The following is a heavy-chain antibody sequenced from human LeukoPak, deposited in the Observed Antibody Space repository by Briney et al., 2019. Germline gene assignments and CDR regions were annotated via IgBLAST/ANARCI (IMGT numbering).Heavy chain of an antibody. CDR3: ARSIVVVPAAIGYFDY. J-gene: IGHJ4*02. V-gene: IGHV4-59*02. D-gene: IGHD2-2*01. CDR2: IYYSGST. Sequence: SETLSLTCTFSGGSVTSYYCSWVRQSPGKGLEWIGDIYYSGSTNYNPSLKSRVTISVDTSKNQFSLKLSSVTAADTAVYYCARSIVVVPAAIGYFDYWGQGTLVTVSS. CDR1: GGSVTSYY.